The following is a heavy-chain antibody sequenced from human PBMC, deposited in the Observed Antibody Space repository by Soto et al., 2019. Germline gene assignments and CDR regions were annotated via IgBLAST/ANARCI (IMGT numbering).Heavy chain of an antibody. CDR2: INAGNGNT. CDR3: ARSIRLAGDY. V-gene: IGHV1-3*05. J-gene: IGHJ4*02. Sequence: QVQLVQSEAEEKKPGASVKVSCKASGYTFTSYAMHWVLQAPAQRLEWMGWINAGNGNTKYSQKFQGRVTITRDTSASRAYMELSSLRSEDTAVYYCARSIRLAGDYWHQGTLVTVSS. CDR1: GYTFTSYA.